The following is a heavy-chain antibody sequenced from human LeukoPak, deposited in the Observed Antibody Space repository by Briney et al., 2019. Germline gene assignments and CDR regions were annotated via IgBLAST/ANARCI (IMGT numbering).Heavy chain of an antibody. D-gene: IGHD4-17*01. CDR1: GFTFSSYA. Sequence: GGSLRLSCAASGFTFSSYAMSWVRQAPGKGLEWVSAISGSGGSTYYADSVKGRFTISRDNSKNTLYLQMNSLRAEDTAVYYCAKVLYGVTSYKVLFDYWGQGTLVTVSS. CDR3: AKVLYGVTSYKVLFDY. V-gene: IGHV3-23*01. CDR2: ISGSGGST. J-gene: IGHJ4*02.